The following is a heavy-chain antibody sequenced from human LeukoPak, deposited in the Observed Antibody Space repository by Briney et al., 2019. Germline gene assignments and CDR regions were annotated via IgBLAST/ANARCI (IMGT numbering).Heavy chain of an antibody. CDR1: GGTFSSYA. V-gene: IGHV1-69*04. CDR2: IIPILGIA. CDR3: ATIKYYYDSSGYYCD. J-gene: IGHJ4*02. D-gene: IGHD3-22*01. Sequence: SVKVSCKASGGTFSSYAISWVRQAPGQGLEWMGRIIPILGIANYAQKFQGRVTITADKSTSTAYMGLSSLRSEDTAVCYCATIKYYYDSSGYYCDWGQGTLVTVSS.